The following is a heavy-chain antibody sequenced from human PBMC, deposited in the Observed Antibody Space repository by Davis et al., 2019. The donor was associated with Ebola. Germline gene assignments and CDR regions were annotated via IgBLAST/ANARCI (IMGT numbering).Heavy chain of an antibody. CDR2: IRYDGSNK. CDR3: AKDLQWCTNGVCYGSKGAFDI. CDR1: GFTFSSYG. J-gene: IGHJ3*02. D-gene: IGHD2-8*01. Sequence: PGGSLRLSCAASGFTFSSYGMHWVRQAPGKGLEWVAFIRYDGSNKYYADSVKGRFTISRDNSKNTLYLQMNSLRAEDTAVYYCAKDLQWCTNGVCYGSKGAFDIWGQGTMVTVSS. V-gene: IGHV3-30*02.